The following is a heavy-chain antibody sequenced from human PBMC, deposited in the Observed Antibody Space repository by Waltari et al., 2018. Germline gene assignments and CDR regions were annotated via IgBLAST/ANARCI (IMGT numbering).Heavy chain of an antibody. CDR3: AAGVEFFDY. Sequence: QVQLVESGGGVVQPGGSLRLSCAASGFSFTHYGMHWVRQVPGKGLEWVAFIRYDGSNKYYVDSVKGRFTISRDNSKNTLYLQVNSLRGEDTAVYYCAAGVEFFDYWGQGTLVIVSS. CDR1: GFSFTHYG. V-gene: IGHV3-30*02. CDR2: IRYDGSNK. J-gene: IGHJ4*02. D-gene: IGHD2-8*01.